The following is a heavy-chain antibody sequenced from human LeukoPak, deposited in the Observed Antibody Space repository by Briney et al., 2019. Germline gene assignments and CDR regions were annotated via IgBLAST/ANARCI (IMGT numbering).Heavy chain of an antibody. CDR2: IKQDGSEK. CDR1: GFTFSSYW. V-gene: IGHV3-7*01. Sequence: GGSLRLSCAASGFTFSSYWMSWVRQAPGKGLEWVANIKQDGSEKYYVDSVKGRFTISGDNAKNSLYLQMNSLRAEDTAVYYCARDRRRLWFGELDYWGQGTLVTVSS. D-gene: IGHD3-10*01. CDR3: ARDRRRLWFGELDY. J-gene: IGHJ4*02.